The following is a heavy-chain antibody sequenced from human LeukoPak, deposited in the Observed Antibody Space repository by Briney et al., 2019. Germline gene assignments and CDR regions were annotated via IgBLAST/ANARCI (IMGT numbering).Heavy chain of an antibody. V-gene: IGHV4-34*12. CDR2: IIHSGTT. D-gene: IGHD1-1*01. CDR3: ARASSFDKTTRWNPAYFGP. Sequence: SETLSLTCAVRGGSLSGFYWSWIRQPPGKGLEWIGEIIHSGTTNYNPSLKSRVTISVDTSKNQVSLDLASVTAADTAVYYCARASSFDKTTRWNPAYFGPWGPGSLVTVAS. J-gene: IGHJ5*02. CDR1: GGSLSGFY.